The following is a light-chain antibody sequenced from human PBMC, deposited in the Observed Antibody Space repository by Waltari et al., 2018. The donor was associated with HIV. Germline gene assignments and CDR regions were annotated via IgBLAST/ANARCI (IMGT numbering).Light chain of an antibody. CDR3: CSCAGRGAV. CDR1: SSDVGSYKL. CDR2: EVN. V-gene: IGLV2-23*02. Sequence: QSALTQPASVSGSPGQSITLSCPGTSSDVGSYKLFSCYQHHPVKAPKRMIYEVNERRAGVSNRFSGSKSGNTASLTISGRQAEDEAHYYCCSCAGRGAVFGGGTKVTVL. J-gene: IGLJ3*02.